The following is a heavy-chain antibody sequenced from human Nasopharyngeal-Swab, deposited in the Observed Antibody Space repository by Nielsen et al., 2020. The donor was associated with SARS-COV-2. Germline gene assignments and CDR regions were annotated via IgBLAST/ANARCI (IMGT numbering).Heavy chain of an antibody. J-gene: IGHJ6*02. CDR1: GGSFSSYY. D-gene: IGHD6-13*01. CDR2: IYYSGST. V-gene: IGHV4-59*01. CDR3: ARDGRDYSSSWYYYYGMDV. Sequence: GSLRLSCAVYGGSFSSYYWSWIRQPPGKGLEWIGYIYYSGSTNYNPSLKSRVTISVDTSKNQFSLKLSSVTAADTAVYYCARDGRDYSSSWYYYYGMDVWGQGTTVTVSS.